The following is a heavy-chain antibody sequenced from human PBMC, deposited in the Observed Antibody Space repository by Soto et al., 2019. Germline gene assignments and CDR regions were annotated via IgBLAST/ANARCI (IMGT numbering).Heavy chain of an antibody. CDR1: GFTFSSYG. Sequence: PGRSLRLSCAASGFTFSSYGMHWVRQAPGKGLEWVAVISYDGSNKYYADSVKGRFTISRDNSKNTLYLQMNSLRAEDTAVYYCANLIVVVPAAGEPDAFDIWGQGTMVTVSS. V-gene: IGHV3-30*18. J-gene: IGHJ3*02. CDR2: ISYDGSNK. CDR3: ANLIVVVPAAGEPDAFDI. D-gene: IGHD2-2*01.